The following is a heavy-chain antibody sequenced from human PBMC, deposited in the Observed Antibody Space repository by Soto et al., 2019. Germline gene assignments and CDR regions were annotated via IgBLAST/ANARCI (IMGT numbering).Heavy chain of an antibody. V-gene: IGHV3-23*01. D-gene: IGHD2-15*01. J-gene: IGHJ1*01. CDR1: GFTFSSYA. CDR3: ATPGVYCSGGSCYPEYFQH. CDR2: ISGSGGST. Sequence: EVQLLESGGGLVQPGGSLRLSCAASGFTFSSYAMSWVRQAPGKGLEWVSAISGSGGSTYHADSVKGRFTISRDNSKNTLYLQMNSLRAEDTAVYYCATPGVYCSGGSCYPEYFQHWGQGTLVTVSS.